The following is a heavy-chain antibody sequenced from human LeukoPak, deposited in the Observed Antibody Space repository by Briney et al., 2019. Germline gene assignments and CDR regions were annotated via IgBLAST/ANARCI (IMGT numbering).Heavy chain of an antibody. CDR1: GFTFGSYA. V-gene: IGHV3-23*01. Sequence: GGSLRLSCAASGFTFGSYAMTCVRQAPGKGLEWVSGISGSGGSTYYADSVKGRFTASRDNSKNTLYLQLDSLRAEDTAVYYCARGEADSWGQGTLVTVSS. D-gene: IGHD3-10*01. J-gene: IGHJ4*02. CDR3: ARGEADS. CDR2: ISGSGGST.